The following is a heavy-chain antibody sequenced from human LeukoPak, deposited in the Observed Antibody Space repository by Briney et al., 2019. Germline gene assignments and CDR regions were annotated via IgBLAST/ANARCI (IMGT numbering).Heavy chain of an antibody. CDR2: TNPNSGET. Sequence: ASVKVSCKASGYNIISHDINWVRQATGQGLEWMGYTNPNSGETEYAQKFQGRVTLTTDTSISTVYMELRSLTSEDTGIYYCSRVPRTAVALRGQGTMVTVST. V-gene: IGHV1-8*01. CDR1: GYNIISHD. CDR3: SRVPRTAVAL. D-gene: IGHD6-19*01. J-gene: IGHJ3*01.